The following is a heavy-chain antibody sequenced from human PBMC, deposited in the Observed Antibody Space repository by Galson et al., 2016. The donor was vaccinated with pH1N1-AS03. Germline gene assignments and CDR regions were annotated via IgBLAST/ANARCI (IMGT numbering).Heavy chain of an antibody. CDR3: ATVRGSVRCGNFEI. V-gene: IGHV5-51*01. Sequence: QSGAEVKKPGESLKISCQRYGNRLTNYWIGWVRQMPGKDLEWMGIIYVSDSETKYSPSFHGRVTISAAKSITTVYLQWSSLRASDTAMYYCATVRGSVRCGNFEIWGQGALVTVS. D-gene: IGHD3-9*01. CDR2: IYVSDSET. CDR1: GNRLTNYW. J-gene: IGHJ4*02.